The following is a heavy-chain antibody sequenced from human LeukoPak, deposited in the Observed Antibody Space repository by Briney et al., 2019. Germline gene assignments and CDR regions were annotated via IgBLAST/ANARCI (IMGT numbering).Heavy chain of an antibody. D-gene: IGHD6-19*01. CDR3: AKDMNSWRDGSGLGDYFDY. CDR1: GLTFSSYA. CDR2: TSGSGRSI. J-gene: IGHJ4*02. V-gene: IGHV3-23*01. Sequence: GGSLRLSCAASGLTFSSYAMSWVRQAPGKGLEWVSGTSGSGRSIHYADSVKGGFTISRDNSKNTLYLQMNSLRADDTAVYYCAKDMNSWRDGSGLGDYFDYWGQGTLVTVSS.